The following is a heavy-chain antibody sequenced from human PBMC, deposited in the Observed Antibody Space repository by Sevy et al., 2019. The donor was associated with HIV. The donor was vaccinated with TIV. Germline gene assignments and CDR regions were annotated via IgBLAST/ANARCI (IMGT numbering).Heavy chain of an antibody. D-gene: IGHD1-26*01. V-gene: IGHV3-30*18. CDR2: ISHDGSNK. CDR1: GFTFSSFG. CDR3: AKDQGYSGIGRAAFDI. Sequence: GESLKISCAASGFTFSSFGMHWVRQAPGKGLEWVALISHDGSNKYSGDSVKGRFTISRDNSNNTLYLQMNSLGAEDTAVYYCAKDQGYSGIGRAAFDIWGQGTMVTVSS. J-gene: IGHJ3*02.